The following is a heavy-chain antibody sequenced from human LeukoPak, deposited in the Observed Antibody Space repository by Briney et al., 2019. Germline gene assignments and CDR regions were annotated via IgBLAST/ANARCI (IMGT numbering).Heavy chain of an antibody. J-gene: IGHJ3*02. CDR1: GYSFTSYW. CDR2: IYPGDSDT. Sequence: GESLKISCKGSGYSFTSYWIGWVRQMPGKGLEWMGIIYPGDSDTRYSPSFQGQVTISADKSISTAYLQWSSLKASDTAMYYCARIGYSGYATANDAFDIWGQGTMVTVSS. V-gene: IGHV5-51*01. CDR3: ARIGYSGYATANDAFDI. D-gene: IGHD5-12*01.